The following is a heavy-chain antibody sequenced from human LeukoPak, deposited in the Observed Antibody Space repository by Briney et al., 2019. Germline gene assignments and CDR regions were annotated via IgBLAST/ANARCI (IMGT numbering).Heavy chain of an antibody. D-gene: IGHD2-15*01. Sequence: PGGSLRLSCAASGFTFSSYSMNWVRQAPGKGLEWVSSISSSSSYIYYADSVKGRFTISRDNAKNSLYLQMNSLRAEDTAVYYCARNRYCSGGSRYGDAFDIWGQGTMVTVSS. J-gene: IGHJ3*02. CDR3: ARNRYCSGGSRYGDAFDI. CDR1: GFTFSSYS. V-gene: IGHV3-21*01. CDR2: ISSSSSYI.